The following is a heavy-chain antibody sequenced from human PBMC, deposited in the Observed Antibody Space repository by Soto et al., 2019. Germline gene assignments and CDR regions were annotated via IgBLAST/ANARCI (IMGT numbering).Heavy chain of an antibody. V-gene: IGHV4-39*01. D-gene: IGHD2-2*02. CDR2: IYYLGST. Sequence: QLQLQESGPGLVKPPETLSLTCTVSGGSISSSSYYWGWIRQPPGKGLEWIGNIYYLGSTYYNPSLKSRAHISVASSKNQFSLRLSSVTAADTAVYYCARLPRTYCSSTSCYTNAFDIWGQGTLITVSS. CDR3: ARLPRTYCSSTSCYTNAFDI. J-gene: IGHJ3*02. CDR1: GGSISSSSYY.